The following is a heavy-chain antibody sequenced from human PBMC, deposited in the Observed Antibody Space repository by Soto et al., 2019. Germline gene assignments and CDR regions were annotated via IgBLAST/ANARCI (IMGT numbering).Heavy chain of an antibody. CDR2: ITPMFGTP. CDR3: ARDGTLYDSSAYYYRY. J-gene: IGHJ4*02. D-gene: IGHD3-22*01. Sequence: QVQLVQSGAEVKKPGSSVKVSCKASGGTFSRYTITWVRQAPGQGLEWMGGITPMFGTPNYAQKFQGRVTITADESTSTAYLELSSLSSDDTAMYYWARDGTLYDSSAYYYRYWGQGTLVTVSS. CDR1: GGTFSRYT. V-gene: IGHV1-69*01.